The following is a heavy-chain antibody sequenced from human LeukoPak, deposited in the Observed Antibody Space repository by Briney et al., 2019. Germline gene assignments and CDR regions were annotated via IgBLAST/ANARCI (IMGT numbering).Heavy chain of an antibody. Sequence: SETLSLTCAVPGVAISRGGYAWNWIRQPPGKGLEWIAYIYHSGTTYYNPSLKSRATISVDTSKNQFSLKLSSVTAADTAVYYCVRGRYSSGWFKDKNWFDPWGQGIPVTVSS. CDR1: GVAISRGGYA. CDR3: VRGRYSSGWFKDKNWFDP. CDR2: IYHSGTT. V-gene: IGHV4-30-4*07. D-gene: IGHD6-19*01. J-gene: IGHJ5*02.